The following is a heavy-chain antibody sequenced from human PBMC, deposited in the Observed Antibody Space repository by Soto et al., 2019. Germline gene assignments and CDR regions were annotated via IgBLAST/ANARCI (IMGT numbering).Heavy chain of an antibody. CDR3: AKGKSENGVDWLDP. D-gene: IGHD2-8*01. V-gene: IGHV3-23*01. CDR2: VRGNSYGA. J-gene: IGHJ5*02. CDR1: GFMFENYA. Sequence: GGSLRLSCAASGFMFENYAMIWVRQAPGKGLEWVATVRGNSYGAYYADSVRGRFIISRDNSKNTMSLQLNSLRDDDTAIYYCAKGKSENGVDWLDPWGPGTLVT.